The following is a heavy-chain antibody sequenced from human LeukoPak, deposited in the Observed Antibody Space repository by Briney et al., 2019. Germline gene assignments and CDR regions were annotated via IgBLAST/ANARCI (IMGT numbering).Heavy chain of an antibody. D-gene: IGHD3-16*01. CDR2: ISGSGGST. CDR3: AKGEKGGFDY. Sequence: QAGGSLRLSCAASGFTFDDYGMSWVRQAPGKGLEWASAISGSGGSTYYADSVKGRFTISRDNSKNTLYLQMNSLRAEDTAVYYCAKGEKGGFDYWGQGTLVTVSS. J-gene: IGHJ4*02. V-gene: IGHV3-23*01. CDR1: GFTFDDYG.